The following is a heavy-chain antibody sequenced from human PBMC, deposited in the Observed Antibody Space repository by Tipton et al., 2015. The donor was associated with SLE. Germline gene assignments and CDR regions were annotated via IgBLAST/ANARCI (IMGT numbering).Heavy chain of an antibody. CDR1: GGSISSYY. J-gene: IGHJ6*03. Sequence: LSLTCTVSGGSISSYYWSWIRQPPGKGLEWIGYIYYSGSTNYNPSLKSRVTISVDTSKNQFSLKLSSVTAADTAVYYCARVPFYYYYYMDVWGKGTTVTVSS. CDR3: ARVPFYYYYYMDV. CDR2: IYYSGST. V-gene: IGHV4-59*01.